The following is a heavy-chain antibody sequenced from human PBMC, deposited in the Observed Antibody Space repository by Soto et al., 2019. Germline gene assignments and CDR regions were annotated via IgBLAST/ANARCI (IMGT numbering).Heavy chain of an antibody. CDR1: GGTFSNYG. V-gene: IGHV1-69*12. CDR2: IVPIFGA. D-gene: IGHD3-22*01. J-gene: IGHJ6*02. CDR3: ASGGSDYEGGGYYQGHV. Sequence: QVQLVQSGAEVKKPGSSVKVSCKSSGGTFSNYGFSWVRQAPGQGLECMGVIVPIFGAEHPQKFQGRVTITADESTNTVFMELRGLRSEDTAVYYCASGGSDYEGGGYYQGHVWGQVPKVTV.